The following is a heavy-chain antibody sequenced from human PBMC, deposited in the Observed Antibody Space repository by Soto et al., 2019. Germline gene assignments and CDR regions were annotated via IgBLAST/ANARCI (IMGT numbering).Heavy chain of an antibody. J-gene: IGHJ5*02. D-gene: IGHD6-19*01. CDR1: GGSISSSSYY. CDR2: IYYSGST. CDR3: ACILRKQWLVLGSSWFDP. V-gene: IGHV4-39*01. Sequence: SETLSLTCTVSGGSISSSSYYWGWIRQPPGKGLEWIGSIYYSGSTYYNPSLKSRVTISVDTSKNQFSLKLSSVTAADTAVYYCACILRKQWLVLGSSWFDPWGQGTLVTVSS.